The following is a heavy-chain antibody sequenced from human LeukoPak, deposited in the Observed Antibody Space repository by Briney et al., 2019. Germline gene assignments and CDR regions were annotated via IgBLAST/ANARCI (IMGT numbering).Heavy chain of an antibody. V-gene: IGHV4-39*02. Sequence: SETLSLTCKVSGGYINSGGNFWGWIRQPPGKGLEWIGSISYSGNTYYNPSLKSRVTMPVDTSKKHFSLRLSSVTAADTAVYYCARRTVVQRAFDIWGRGTMVTVSS. CDR2: ISYSGNT. CDR3: ARRTVVQRAFDI. J-gene: IGHJ3*02. D-gene: IGHD1-1*01. CDR1: GGYINSGGNF.